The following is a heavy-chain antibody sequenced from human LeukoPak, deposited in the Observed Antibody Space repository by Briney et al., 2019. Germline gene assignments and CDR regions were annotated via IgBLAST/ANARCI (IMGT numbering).Heavy chain of an antibody. D-gene: IGHD1-26*01. CDR1: DDSISRSSHY. CDR2: FYYSGFT. V-gene: IGHV4-39*01. J-gene: IGHJ4*02. CDR3: ARLKVGTTHPDY. Sequence: PSETLSLTCSVSDDSISRSSHYCAWIRQPPGKGLQWIGTFYYSGFTYYNPSVKNRVTMSVDTSKNLFSLKLSSVSAEDTAVYYCARLKVGTTHPDYWGQGTLVTVSS.